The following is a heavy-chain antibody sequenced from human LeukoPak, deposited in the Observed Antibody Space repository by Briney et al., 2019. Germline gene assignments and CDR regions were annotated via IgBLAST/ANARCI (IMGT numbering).Heavy chain of an antibody. V-gene: IGHV4-39*01. CDR3: ARLITAFQAFDS. Sequence: PSETLSLTCTVSGGSISSYCWSWIRQPPGKGLEWIGSIYYSGSTYYNPSLNSRVTISVDTSKNQFSLNLSSVTAADTAVYYCARLITAFQAFDSWGQGTLVTVSS. J-gene: IGHJ4*02. CDR2: IYYSGST. D-gene: IGHD3-16*01. CDR1: GGSISSYC.